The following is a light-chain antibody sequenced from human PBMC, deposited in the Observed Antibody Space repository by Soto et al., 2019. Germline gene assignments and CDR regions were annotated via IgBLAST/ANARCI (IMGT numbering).Light chain of an antibody. J-gene: IGKJ4*01. Sequence: EIVLTQSPATLSLSPGERATLSCRASQSVSSSLAWYQQTPGQAPRLLIYDASNRATGIPARFSGSGSGTDFTLTISSLEPEGCAVYYCQQRSNWPLTFGGGTKVEIK. CDR1: QSVSSS. CDR2: DAS. CDR3: QQRSNWPLT. V-gene: IGKV3-11*01.